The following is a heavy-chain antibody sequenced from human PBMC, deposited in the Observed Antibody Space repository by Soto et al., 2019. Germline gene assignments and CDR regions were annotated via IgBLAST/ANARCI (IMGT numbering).Heavy chain of an antibody. D-gene: IGHD2-2*01. J-gene: IGHJ5*02. V-gene: IGHV4-34*01. CDR1: GGSFSGYY. CDR2: INHSGST. CDR3: ARGAYCSSTSCHGESPRWFAP. Sequence: PSETLSLTCAVYGGSFSGYYWSWIRQPPGKGLEWIGEINHSGSTNYNPSLKSRVTISVDTSKNQFSLKLSSVTAADTAVYYCARGAYCSSTSCHGESPRWFAPRGQGTLVTVSS.